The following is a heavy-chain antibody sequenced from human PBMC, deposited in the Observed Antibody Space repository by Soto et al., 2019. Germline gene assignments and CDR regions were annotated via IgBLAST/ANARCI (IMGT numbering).Heavy chain of an antibody. D-gene: IGHD6-6*01. CDR2: ISYDGSNK. CDR3: ARDHSSNWRGGYSISSVYYYGMDV. J-gene: IGHJ6*02. CDR1: GFTFSSYA. Sequence: QVQLVESGGGVVQPGRSLRLSCAASGFTFSSYAMHWVRQAPGKGLEWVAVISYDGSNKYYADSVKGRFTISRDNSKNTLYLQMNSLRAEDTAVYYCARDHSSNWRGGYSISSVYYYGMDVWGQGTTVTVSS. V-gene: IGHV3-30-3*01.